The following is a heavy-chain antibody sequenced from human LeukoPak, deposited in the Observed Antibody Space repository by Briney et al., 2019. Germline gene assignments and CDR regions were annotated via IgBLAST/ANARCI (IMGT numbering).Heavy chain of an antibody. V-gene: IGHV3-69-1*01. D-gene: IGHD3-9*01. CDR3: ARRIAWLYYDILTGYYNYYYGMDV. CDR1: GFTFSDYY. Sequence: PGGSLRLSCAASGFTFSDYYMNWVRQAPGKGLEWVSSISSSSTIYYADSVKGRFTISRDNAKNSLYLQMNSLRAEDTAVYYCARRIAWLYYDILTGYYNYYYGMDVWGKGTTVTVSS. J-gene: IGHJ6*04. CDR2: ISSSSTI.